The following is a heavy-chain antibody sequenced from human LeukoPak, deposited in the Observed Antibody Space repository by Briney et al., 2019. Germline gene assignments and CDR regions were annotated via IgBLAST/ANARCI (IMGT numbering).Heavy chain of an antibody. Sequence: PGGSLRLSCAASGFTFSSYGMHWVRQAPGKGLEWVAVIWYDGSNKYHADSVKGRFTISRDNSKNTLYLQMNSLRAEDTAVYYCARRGSSGYYYESALDYWGQGTLVTVSS. D-gene: IGHD3-22*01. J-gene: IGHJ4*02. CDR3: ARRGSSGYYYESALDY. CDR2: IWYDGSNK. V-gene: IGHV3-33*01. CDR1: GFTFSSYG.